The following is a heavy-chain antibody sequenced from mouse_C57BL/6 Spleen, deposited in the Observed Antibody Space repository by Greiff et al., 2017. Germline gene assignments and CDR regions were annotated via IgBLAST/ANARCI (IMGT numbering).Heavy chain of an antibody. CDR3: ARRKGNYVFDY. J-gene: IGHJ2*01. Sequence: EVKLMESEGGLVQPGSSMKLSCTASGFTFSDYYMAWVRQVPEKGLEWVANINYDGSSTYYLDSLKSRFIISRDNAKNILYLQMSSLKSEDTATYYCARRKGNYVFDYWGQGTTLTVSS. CDR1: GFTFSDYY. V-gene: IGHV5-16*02. CDR2: INYDGSST. D-gene: IGHD2-1*01.